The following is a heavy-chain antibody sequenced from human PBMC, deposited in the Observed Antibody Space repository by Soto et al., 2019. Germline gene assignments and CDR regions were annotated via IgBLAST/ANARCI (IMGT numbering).Heavy chain of an antibody. D-gene: IGHD2-2*01. CDR1: GFTFSSYA. V-gene: IGHV3-23*01. J-gene: IGHJ6*02. Sequence: VGSLRLSCAPSGFTFSSYAINWVRQAPGKGLEWVSAISGSGSSTYYADSVKGRFTISRDNSKNTLYLQMNSLRAEDTAVYYCAKDLSGSSSIFYYYYGMDVWGQGTTVTVSS. CDR3: AKDLSGSSSIFYYYYGMDV. CDR2: ISGSGSST.